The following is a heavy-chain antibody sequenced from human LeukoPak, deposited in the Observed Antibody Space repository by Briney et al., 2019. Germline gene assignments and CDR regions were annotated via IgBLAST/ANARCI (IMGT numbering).Heavy chain of an antibody. CDR2: ISGSGGST. CDR3: AKGGATVTTRIFDY. J-gene: IGHJ4*02. CDR1: GFTFSSHA. Sequence: GGSLRLSCAASGFTFSSHAMSWVRQAPGKGLEWVSAISGSGGSTYYADSVKGRFAISRDNSKNTLYLQMNSLRAEDTAVYYCAKGGATVTTRIFDYWGQGTLVTVSS. D-gene: IGHD4-17*01. V-gene: IGHV3-23*01.